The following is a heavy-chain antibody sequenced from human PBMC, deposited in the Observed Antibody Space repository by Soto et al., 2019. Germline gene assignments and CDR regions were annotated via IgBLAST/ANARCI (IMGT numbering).Heavy chain of an antibody. V-gene: IGHV3-74*01. CDR3: LRATRDIGNYCYFDY. Sequence: EVPLVESGGGLVQPGGSLRLSCAASGFSFSSYWMHWVRQAPGKGLVWVSRINSDESITTYADSVMGRFTISRDNAKNTLYLQLNSLVAEYTALYYYLRATRDIGNYCYFDYWGQGTLVTVSS. D-gene: IGHD1-26*01. J-gene: IGHJ4*02. CDR2: INSDESIT. CDR1: GFSFSSYW.